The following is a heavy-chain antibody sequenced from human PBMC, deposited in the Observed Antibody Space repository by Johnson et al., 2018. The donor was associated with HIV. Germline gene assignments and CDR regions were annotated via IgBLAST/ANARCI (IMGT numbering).Heavy chain of an antibody. Sequence: QVQLVESGGGVVQPGGSLRLSCAASGFTFSSYGMHWVRPAPGKGLEWVAVISYDGSNKYYADSATGRFTISRYNSKNTLYLQMTSLRAEDTAVYYCARGLIDYGDSQAFDIWGQGTMVTVSS. D-gene: IGHD4-17*01. CDR3: ARGLIDYGDSQAFDI. J-gene: IGHJ3*02. CDR2: ISYDGSNK. V-gene: IGHV3-30*19. CDR1: GFTFSSYG.